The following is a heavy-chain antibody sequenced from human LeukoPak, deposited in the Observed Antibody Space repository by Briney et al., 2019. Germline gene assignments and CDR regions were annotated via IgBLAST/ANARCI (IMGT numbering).Heavy chain of an antibody. CDR2: ISSSSSYI. J-gene: IGHJ4*02. CDR1: GFTFSSYS. D-gene: IGHD4-17*01. Sequence: GSLRLSCAASGFTFSSYSMNWVREAPGKGLEWVSAISSSSSYIYYADSVKGRFTISRDNAKNSLYLQMNSLRAEDTAVYYCARHGDDYGDYGSFDYWGQGTLVTVSS. CDR3: ARHGDDYGDYGSFDY. V-gene: IGHV3-21*01.